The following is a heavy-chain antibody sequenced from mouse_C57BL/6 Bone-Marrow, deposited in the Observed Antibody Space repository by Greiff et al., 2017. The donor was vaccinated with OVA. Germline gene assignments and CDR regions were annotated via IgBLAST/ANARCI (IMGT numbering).Heavy chain of an antibody. D-gene: IGHD4-1*01. CDR2: IYPGGGYT. CDR1: GYTFTNYW. CDR3: ARGGTGTYWYFDV. J-gene: IGHJ1*03. Sequence: QVQLQQSGAELVRPGTSVKMSCKASGYTFTNYWIGWAKQRPGHGLEWIGDIYPGGGYTNYNEKFKGKATLTADKSSSTAYMQFSSLTSEDSAVYYCARGGTGTYWYFDVWGTGTTVTVSS. V-gene: IGHV1-63*01.